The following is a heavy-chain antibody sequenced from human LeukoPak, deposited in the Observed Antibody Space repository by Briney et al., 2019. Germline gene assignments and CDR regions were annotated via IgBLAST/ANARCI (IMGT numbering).Heavy chain of an antibody. D-gene: IGHD3-10*01. CDR2: IYSGGTT. Sequence: GGSLRLSCAASGFTVINNYMSRVRQAPGKGLEWVSVIYSGGTTYYADSVKGRFTISRDTSENTLYLQMNSLRAEDTAVYYCAKVEYYYGSGSYYNGWGQGTLVTVSS. V-gene: IGHV3-66*01. CDR1: GFTVINNY. J-gene: IGHJ4*02. CDR3: AKVEYYYGSGSYYNG.